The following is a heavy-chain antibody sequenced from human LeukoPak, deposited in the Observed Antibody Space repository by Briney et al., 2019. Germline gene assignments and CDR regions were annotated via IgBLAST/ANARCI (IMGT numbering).Heavy chain of an antibody. CDR1: GFTFSSYG. J-gene: IGHJ4*02. V-gene: IGHV3-30*02. CDR3: RVVTATYFDY. CDR2: IRYDGSNK. D-gene: IGHD2-21*02. Sequence: GGSLRLSFAASGFTFSSYGMHWVRQAPGKGLEWVAFIRYDGSNKYYADSVKGRFTISRDNSKNTLYLQMNSLRAEDTAVYYCRVVTATYFDYWGQGTLVTVSS.